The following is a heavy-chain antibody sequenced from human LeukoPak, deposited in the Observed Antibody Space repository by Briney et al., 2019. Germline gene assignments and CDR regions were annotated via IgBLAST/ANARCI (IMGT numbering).Heavy chain of an antibody. CDR3: PRGGGWPVKFDY. Sequence: SETLSLTCAVYGESFSGYYWSWIRQPPGKGLEWIGEINHSQSTNYNPSLKSRVTISVDTSENQFSLNLSSVTAADTAVYYCPRGGGWPVKFDYWGQGTLVTVSS. V-gene: IGHV4-34*01. CDR1: GESFSGYY. J-gene: IGHJ4*02. D-gene: IGHD6-19*01. CDR2: INHSQST.